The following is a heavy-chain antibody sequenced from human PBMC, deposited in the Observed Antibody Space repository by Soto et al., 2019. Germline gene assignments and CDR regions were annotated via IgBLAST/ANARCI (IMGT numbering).Heavy chain of an antibody. V-gene: IGHV4-31*03. D-gene: IGHD2-15*01. J-gene: IGHJ6*02. CDR1: GASISSGGYY. CDR3: ARMGSYYYGMDV. Sequence: SETLSLTCTVSGASISSGGYYWSWIRQHPGKGLEWIGYIYYSGSTYYNPSLKSRVTISVDTSKNQFSLKLSSVTAADTAVYYCARMGSYYYGMDVWGQGTTVTVSS. CDR2: IYYSGST.